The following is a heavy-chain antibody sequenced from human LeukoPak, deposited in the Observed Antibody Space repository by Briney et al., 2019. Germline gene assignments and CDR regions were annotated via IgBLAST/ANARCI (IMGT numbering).Heavy chain of an antibody. CDR3: ARDRAYYDILTGYHKGYFDY. Sequence: GGSLRLSCAASGFTFSAYYMSWVRQAPGKGLECVSFISSSGTTIYHAGSVKGRFTISRDNAKNSLYLQMNSLRAEDTAVYYCARDRAYYDILTGYHKGYFDYWGQGTLVTVSS. V-gene: IGHV3-11*01. J-gene: IGHJ4*02. CDR2: ISSSGTTI. D-gene: IGHD3-9*01. CDR1: GFTFSAYY.